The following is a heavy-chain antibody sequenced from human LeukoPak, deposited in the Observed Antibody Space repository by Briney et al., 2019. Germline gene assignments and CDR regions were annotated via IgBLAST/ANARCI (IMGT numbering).Heavy chain of an antibody. CDR3: AKAGPGTMTFDAFDI. J-gene: IGHJ3*02. Sequence: GGSLRLSCPASAFTFSNYVMSGVRQAPGKGLEWVSTIRASGESTYHADSVRSRFTISRENSKNTLHLQMSSLRADDTAVYYCAKAGPGTMTFDAFDIWGQGTVVTVSS. D-gene: IGHD3-22*01. V-gene: IGHV3-23*01. CDR1: AFTFSNYV. CDR2: IRASGEST.